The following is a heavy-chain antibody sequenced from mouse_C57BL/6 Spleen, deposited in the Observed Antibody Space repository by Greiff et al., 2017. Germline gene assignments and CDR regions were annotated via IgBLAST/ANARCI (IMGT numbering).Heavy chain of an antibody. CDR1: GFNIKDYY. D-gene: IGHD1-1*01. CDR3: TTWVTTVVPFDY. V-gene: IGHV14-1*01. Sequence: EVQLQQSGAELVRPGASVKLSCTASGFNIKDYYMNWVKQRPEQGLEWIGRIDPEDGDTEYAPKFQGKATMTADTSSNTAYLQLSSLTSEDTAVYYCTTWVTTVVPFDYWGQGTTLTVSS. J-gene: IGHJ2*01. CDR2: IDPEDGDT.